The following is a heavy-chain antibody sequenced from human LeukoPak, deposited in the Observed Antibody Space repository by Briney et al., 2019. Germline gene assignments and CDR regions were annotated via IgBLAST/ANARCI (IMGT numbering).Heavy chain of an antibody. D-gene: IGHD6-13*01. V-gene: IGHV1-18*01. CDR2: ISAYNGNT. CDR1: GYTFTSYG. Sequence: ASVKVSCKASGYTFTSYGISWVRQAPGQGLEWMGWISAYNGNTNYAQKLQGRVTMTTDTSTSTAYMELRSLRSDDTAVYYCARVLGSAPYSSSWYFYFDYWGQGTLVTVSS. J-gene: IGHJ4*02. CDR3: ARVLGSAPYSSSWYFYFDY.